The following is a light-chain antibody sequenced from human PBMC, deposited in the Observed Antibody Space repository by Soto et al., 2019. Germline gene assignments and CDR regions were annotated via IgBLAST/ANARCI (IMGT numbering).Light chain of an antibody. CDR3: QQYNSYPALT. CDR1: QSISSW. CDR2: DAS. V-gene: IGKV1-5*01. J-gene: IGKJ4*01. Sequence: DIQMTQSPSTLSASVGDRVTITCRASQSISSWLAWYQQKPGKAPKLLIYDASILESGVPSRFSGSGSGTEFTLTISSLQPDDFATYYCQQYNSYPALTFGGGTKVEIK.